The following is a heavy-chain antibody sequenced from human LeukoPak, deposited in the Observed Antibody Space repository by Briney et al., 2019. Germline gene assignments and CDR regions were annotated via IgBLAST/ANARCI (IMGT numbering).Heavy chain of an antibody. CDR1: GYTFTGCY. V-gene: IGHV1-2*02. Sequence: ASVKVSCKASGYTFTGCYMHWVRQAPGQGLEWMGWINPNSGGTNYAEKFQGRVTMTRDTSISTAYMELSRLRSEDTAVYYCARDYYGSKSSSFDPWGQGTLVTVSS. J-gene: IGHJ5*02. D-gene: IGHD3-10*01. CDR3: ARDYYGSKSSSFDP. CDR2: INPNSGGT.